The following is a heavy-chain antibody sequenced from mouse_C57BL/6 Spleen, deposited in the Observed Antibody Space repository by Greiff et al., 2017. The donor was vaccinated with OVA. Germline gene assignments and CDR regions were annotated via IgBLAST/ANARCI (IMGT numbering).Heavy chain of an antibody. CDR2: IDPSDSYT. D-gene: IGHD4-1*02. CDR1: GYTFTSYW. CDR3: ARGPPNWDFDY. J-gene: IGHJ2*01. V-gene: IGHV1-69*01. Sequence: VQLQQSGAELVMPGASVKLSCKASGYTFTSYWMHWVKQRPGQGLEWIGEIDPSDSYTNYNQKFKGKSTLTVDKSSSTAYMQLSSLTSEDSAVYYCARGPPNWDFDYWGQGTTLTVSS.